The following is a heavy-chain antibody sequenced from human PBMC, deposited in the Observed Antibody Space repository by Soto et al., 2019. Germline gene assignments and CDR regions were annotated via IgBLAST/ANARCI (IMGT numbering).Heavy chain of an antibody. CDR2: ISGSGGST. J-gene: IGHJ2*01. CDR3: SKDYTYDSRAYQGVDWYFDL. D-gene: IGHD3-22*01. Sequence: PGGSLRLSCTASGFTFTSYGMNWVRQAPGKGLEWVSTISGSGGSTHYADSVKGRFTISRDNSKNTLSLQLNNVKGEDTAVYYCSKDYTYDSRAYQGVDWYFDLWCRGTLVTVSS. V-gene: IGHV3-23*01. CDR1: GFTFTSYG.